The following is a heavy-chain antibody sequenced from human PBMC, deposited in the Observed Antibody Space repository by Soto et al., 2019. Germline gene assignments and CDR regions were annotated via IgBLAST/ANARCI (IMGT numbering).Heavy chain of an antibody. Sequence: GASVKVSCKASGGTFSSYAISWVRQAPGQGLEWMGGIIPIFGTANYAQKFQGRVTITADKSTSTAYMELSSLRSEDTAVYYCASPAAPLYYFDYWGQGTLVTVSS. D-gene: IGHD6-13*01. J-gene: IGHJ4*02. V-gene: IGHV1-69*06. CDR1: GGTFSSYA. CDR2: IIPIFGTA. CDR3: ASPAAPLYYFDY.